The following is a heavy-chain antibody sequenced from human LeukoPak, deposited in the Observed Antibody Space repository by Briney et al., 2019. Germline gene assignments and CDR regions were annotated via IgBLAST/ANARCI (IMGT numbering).Heavy chain of an antibody. CDR1: GYSFTSYW. V-gene: IGHV5-51*01. D-gene: IGHD5-12*01. Sequence: GGSLRLSCKGSGYSFTSYWIGWVRQMPGKGLEWMGIIYPGDSDTRYSPSFQGRVTISADKSISTAYLQWSSLKASDTAMYYCARHGSGYDSSYYYYYMDVWGKGTTVTVSS. CDR2: IYPGDSDT. J-gene: IGHJ6*03. CDR3: ARHGSGYDSSYYYYYMDV.